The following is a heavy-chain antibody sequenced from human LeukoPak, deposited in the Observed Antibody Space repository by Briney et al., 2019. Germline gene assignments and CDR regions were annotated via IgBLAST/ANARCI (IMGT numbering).Heavy chain of an antibody. CDR2: INHSGST. D-gene: IGHD3-3*01. CDR3: ARVYTPGQGVLRFLEWLRPDYYYMDV. V-gene: IGHV4-30-4*08. J-gene: IGHJ6*03. CDR1: GGSISSGDYY. Sequence: SQTLSLTCTVSGGSISSGDYYWSWIRQPPGKGLEWIGEINHSGSTNYNPSLKSRVTISVDTSKNQFSLKLSSVTAADTAVYYCARVYTPGQGVLRFLEWLRPDYYYMDVWGKGTTVTVSS.